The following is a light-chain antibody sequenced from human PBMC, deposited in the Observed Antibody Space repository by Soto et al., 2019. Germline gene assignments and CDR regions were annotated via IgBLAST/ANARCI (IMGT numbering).Light chain of an antibody. CDR2: GPS. CDR1: QSVSTY. J-gene: IGKJ1*01. V-gene: IGKV3-11*01. Sequence: EIVLTQSPATLSLSPGERATLSCRASQSVSTYLAWYQQKPGQAPRLLIYGPSNRATGIPARFSGSGSGTDFTLTISSLEAEDFAVYYCQQRYSRPPTFGPGTKVDIK. CDR3: QQRYSRPPT.